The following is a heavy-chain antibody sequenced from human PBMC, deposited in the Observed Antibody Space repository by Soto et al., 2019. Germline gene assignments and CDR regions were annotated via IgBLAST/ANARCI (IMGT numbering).Heavy chain of an antibody. J-gene: IGHJ4*02. CDR3: AADLGLADYGDLPLLDY. CDR2: LVVGSGNT. V-gene: IGHV1-58*01. CDR1: GFTFTSSA. D-gene: IGHD4-17*01. Sequence: GASVKVSCKASGFTFTSSAVQWVRQARGQRLERIGWLVVGSGNTNYAQKFQERVTITRDMSTSTAYMELSSLRSEDTAVYYCAADLGLADYGDLPLLDYWGQGTLVTVSS.